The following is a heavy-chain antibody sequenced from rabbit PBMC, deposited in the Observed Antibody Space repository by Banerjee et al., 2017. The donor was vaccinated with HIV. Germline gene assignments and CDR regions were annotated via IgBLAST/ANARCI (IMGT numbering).Heavy chain of an antibody. V-gene: IGHV1S47*01. J-gene: IGHJ4*01. CDR3: ARDRDWTLHL. CDR2: IYSSNGDK. CDR1: GSDFSSNA. D-gene: IGHD4-2*01. Sequence: QEQLVESGGGLVQPEGSLTLTCKASGSDFSSNAMCWVRQAPGKGLELIACIYSSNGDKWYASWVNGRFTISRSTSLNTVDLKMTSLTVADTATYFCARDRDWTLHLWGPGTLVTVS.